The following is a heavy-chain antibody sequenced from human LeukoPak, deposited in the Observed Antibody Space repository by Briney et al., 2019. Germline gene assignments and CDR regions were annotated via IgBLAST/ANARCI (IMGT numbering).Heavy chain of an antibody. Sequence: GGSLRLSCAASGFTFGDYAMTWVRQAPGKGLEWVGFIRRAIYGGTTEYAASVKGKFTISGDDSKTIVHLQMNSLKTEDTAVYYCSRAVSGYFGLYYFDSWGQGTLVTVSS. CDR3: SRAVSGYFGLYYFDS. J-gene: IGHJ4*02. CDR2: IRRAIYGGTT. V-gene: IGHV3-49*04. D-gene: IGHD3-10*01. CDR1: GFTFGDYA.